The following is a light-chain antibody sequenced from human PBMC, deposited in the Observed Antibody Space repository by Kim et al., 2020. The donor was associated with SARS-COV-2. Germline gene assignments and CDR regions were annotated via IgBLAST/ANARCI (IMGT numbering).Light chain of an antibody. CDR1: QSVSSSY. CDR3: QQYGSSSWT. V-gene: IGKV3-20*01. Sequence: APGERATLSCRASQSVSSSYLAWYQQKPGQAPRLLIYGASSRATGIPDRFSGSGSGTDFTLTISRREPEDFAVYYCQQYGSSSWTFGQGTKVDIK. J-gene: IGKJ1*01. CDR2: GAS.